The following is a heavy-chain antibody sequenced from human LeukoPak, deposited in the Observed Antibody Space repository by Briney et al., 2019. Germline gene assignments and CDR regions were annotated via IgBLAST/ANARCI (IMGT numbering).Heavy chain of an antibody. J-gene: IGHJ6*02. Sequence: PSETLSLTCTVSGTSFSGNYWSWIRQPPGKGLEWIGYIYYSGSTKYNPSLESRVTISIDTSNNQFSLKLKSVTAADTAVYYCARNHVYYYDSSGYYAMDVWGQGTTVTVSS. D-gene: IGHD3-22*01. CDR3: ARNHVYYYDSSGYYAMDV. V-gene: IGHV4-59*01. CDR2: IYYSGST. CDR1: GTSFSGNY.